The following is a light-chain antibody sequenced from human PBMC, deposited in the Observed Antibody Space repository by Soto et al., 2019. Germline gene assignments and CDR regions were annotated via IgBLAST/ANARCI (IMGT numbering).Light chain of an antibody. Sequence: EIVMTQSPATLSVSPGERATLSCRANQNIISNLAWYQQTPGQAPRLLIYGASTRATGVPARFSGSGSGTEFTLTISSLQSEDFEVYYCQQYNNWPITFGQGTRLEIK. CDR3: QQYNNWPIT. CDR1: QNIISN. CDR2: GAS. J-gene: IGKJ5*01. V-gene: IGKV3-15*01.